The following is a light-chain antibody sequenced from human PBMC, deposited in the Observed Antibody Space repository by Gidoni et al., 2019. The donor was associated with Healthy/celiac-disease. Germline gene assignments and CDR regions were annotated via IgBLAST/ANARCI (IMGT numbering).Light chain of an antibody. CDR2: GAS. Sequence: EIVITQSPATLSVSPGERATLSCRASQSVSSNLAWYQQKPGQAPRLLIYGASSGSGTEFTLIISSLQSEDFAVYYCQQYNNWPWTFGKGTKVEIK. CDR1: QSVSSN. CDR3: QQYNNWPWT. V-gene: IGKV3-15*01. J-gene: IGKJ1*01.